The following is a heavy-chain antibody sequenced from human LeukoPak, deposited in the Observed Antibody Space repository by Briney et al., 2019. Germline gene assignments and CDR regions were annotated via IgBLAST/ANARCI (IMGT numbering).Heavy chain of an antibody. CDR2: ISAYNGNT. CDR3: ARNYYDSGRYYFDY. D-gene: IGHD3-22*01. V-gene: IGHV1-18*01. CDR1: GYSFTSYG. J-gene: IGHJ4*02. Sequence: ASVKVSCKASGYSFTSYGFTWVRQAPGQGLEWMGWISAYNGNTKYAQKFQGRVTMTTDTSTSTAYMEVRSLTFDDTAVYYCARNYYDSGRYYFDYWGQGTLVTVPS.